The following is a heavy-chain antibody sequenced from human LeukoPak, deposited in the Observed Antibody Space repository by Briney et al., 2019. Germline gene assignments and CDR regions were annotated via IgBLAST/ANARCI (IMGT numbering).Heavy chain of an antibody. Sequence: PSETLSLTCTVSGGSISSYYWSWIRQPPGKGLEWIGYIYYSGNTNYNPSLKSRVTISVDTSKNPFSLKLSSVTAADTAMYYCARHLGYCSSTSCYSWFDPWGQGTLVTVSS. V-gene: IGHV4-59*01. J-gene: IGHJ5*02. CDR2: IYYSGNT. D-gene: IGHD2-2*02. CDR1: GGSISSYY. CDR3: ARHLGYCSSTSCYSWFDP.